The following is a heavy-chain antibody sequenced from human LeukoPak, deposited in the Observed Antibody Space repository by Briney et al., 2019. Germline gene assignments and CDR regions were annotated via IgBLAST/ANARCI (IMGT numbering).Heavy chain of an antibody. CDR3: ARDRGYYGMDV. CDR1: GGSVSSGSYY. Sequence: SGTLSLTCTVSGGSVSSGSYYWSWIRQPPGKGLEWIGHIYYSGSTTYNPSLKSRVTISVDTSKNQFSLKLSSVTAADTAVYYCARDRGYYGMDVWGQGTTVTVSS. CDR2: IYYSGST. J-gene: IGHJ6*02. D-gene: IGHD5-12*01. V-gene: IGHV4-61*01.